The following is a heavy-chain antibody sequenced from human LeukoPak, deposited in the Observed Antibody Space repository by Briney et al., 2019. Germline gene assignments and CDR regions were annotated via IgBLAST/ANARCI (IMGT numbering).Heavy chain of an antibody. CDR2: ISGSGGST. V-gene: IGHV3-23*01. D-gene: IGHD5-12*01. CDR1: GFTFSSYA. J-gene: IGHJ4*02. CDR3: VKSSQGVATLYLDY. Sequence: PGGSLRLSCAASGFTFSSYAMSWVRQAPGKGLEWVSAISGSGGSTYYADSVKGRFTISRDNSKNTLYLQMNSLRAEDTAVYYCVKSSQGVATLYLDYWGQGTLVTVSS.